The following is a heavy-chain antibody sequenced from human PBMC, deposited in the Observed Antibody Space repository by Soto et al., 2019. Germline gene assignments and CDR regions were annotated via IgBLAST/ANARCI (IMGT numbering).Heavy chain of an antibody. D-gene: IGHD2-15*01. J-gene: IGHJ4*02. CDR2: INAGNGNT. CDR3: ARGPGGPDGPGDY. Sequence: QVQLVQSGAEGKKPGASVKVSCKASGYTFTNYAMHWVRQAPGQRLEWMGWINAGNGNTKYSQKFQGRVTITRDTSASTAYMALSSLRSEDTAVYYCARGPGGPDGPGDYWGQGTLVTVSS. V-gene: IGHV1-3*01. CDR1: GYTFTNYA.